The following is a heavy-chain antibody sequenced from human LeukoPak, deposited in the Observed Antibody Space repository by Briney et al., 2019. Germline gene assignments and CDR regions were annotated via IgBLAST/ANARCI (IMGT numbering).Heavy chain of an antibody. J-gene: IGHJ4*02. CDR2: IHYSGST. D-gene: IGHD6-19*01. Sequence: PSETLSLTCTVSGGSIGSYYWNWIRQAPGKGLEWIGYIHYSGSTNHNSSLKSRVTISVDTSKNQYSLKLSSVTAAETAVYYCARDGVAGGFDYWGQGTLVTVSS. CDR1: GGSIGSYY. CDR3: ARDGVAGGFDY. V-gene: IGHV4-59*01.